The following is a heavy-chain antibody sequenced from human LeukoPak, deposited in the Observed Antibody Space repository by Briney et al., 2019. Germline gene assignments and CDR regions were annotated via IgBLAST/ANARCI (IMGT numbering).Heavy chain of an antibody. CDR3: ATASTAARYPRSEYFQH. CDR1: GYTLTELS. D-gene: IGHD6-6*01. V-gene: IGHV1-24*01. CDR2: FDPEDGET. J-gene: IGHJ1*01. Sequence: ASVKVSCKVSGYTLTELSMHWVRQAPGKGLEWMGGFDPEDGETIYAQKFQGRVTMTEDTSTDTAYMELSSLRSEDTAVYYCATASTAARYPRSEYFQHWGQGALVTVSS.